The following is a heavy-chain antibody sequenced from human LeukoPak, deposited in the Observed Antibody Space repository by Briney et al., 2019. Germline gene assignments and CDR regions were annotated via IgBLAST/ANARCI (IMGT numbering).Heavy chain of an antibody. CDR1: GFTFSSYS. J-gene: IGHJ2*01. CDR3: ARDPRDGANWYFDL. V-gene: IGHV3-21*01. D-gene: IGHD4/OR15-4a*01. CDR2: ISSSSSYI. Sequence: PGGSLRLSCAASGFTFSSYSMNWVRQAPGKGLEWVSSISSSSSYIYYADSVKGRFTISRDNAKNSLYLQMNSLRAEDTAVYYCARDPRDGANWYFDLWGRGTLVTVSS.